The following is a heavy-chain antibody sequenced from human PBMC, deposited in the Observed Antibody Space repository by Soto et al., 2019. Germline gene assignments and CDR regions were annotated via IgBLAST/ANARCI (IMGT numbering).Heavy chain of an antibody. Sequence: GGSLRLSCTASGFIFNSYAMSWVRQAPGKGLEWVSVISGSGGSTNYADSVKGLFTISRDNSNNTLYLQMNSLRAEDTALYYCAKDFWSGYYYCYMDVWGKGSTVTVSS. CDR3: AKDFWSGYYYCYMDV. CDR1: GFIFNSYA. D-gene: IGHD3-3*01. V-gene: IGHV3-23*01. CDR2: ISGSGGST. J-gene: IGHJ6*03.